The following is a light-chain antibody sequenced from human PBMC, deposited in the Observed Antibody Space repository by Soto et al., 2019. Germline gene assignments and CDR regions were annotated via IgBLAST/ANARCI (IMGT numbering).Light chain of an antibody. CDR2: DAS. Sequence: DIQMTQSPSSLSASVGDRVTITCQASQDISNSLNWFQQKPGKAPKLLIYDASTLETGVPSRFSGSGSGTDFTFTIRSLQPEDFATYYCQQASTFPFTFGGGTEVQIK. V-gene: IGKV1-33*01. CDR1: QDISNS. J-gene: IGKJ4*01. CDR3: QQASTFPFT.